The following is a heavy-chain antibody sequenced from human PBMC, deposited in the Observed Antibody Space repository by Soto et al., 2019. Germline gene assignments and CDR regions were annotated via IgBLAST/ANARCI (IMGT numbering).Heavy chain of an antibody. CDR3: ARDRPYCSSTSCSALWGYMDV. Sequence: EVQLVESGGGLVQPGGSLRLSCIPSEFTFSRLWMSWVRQAPGKGLEWVANMDQDGSRKYYVDSVKGRFTISRDNAKNSLYLQMNSLRAEDTAVYYCARDRPYCSSTSCSALWGYMDVWGKGTTVTVSS. CDR1: EFTFSRLW. CDR2: MDQDGSRK. D-gene: IGHD2-2*01. J-gene: IGHJ6*03. V-gene: IGHV3-7*01.